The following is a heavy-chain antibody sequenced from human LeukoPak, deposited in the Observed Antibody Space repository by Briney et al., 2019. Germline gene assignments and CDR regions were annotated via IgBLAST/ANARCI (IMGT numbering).Heavy chain of an antibody. D-gene: IGHD2-21*01. J-gene: IGHJ3*02. CDR3: ARGGRWGSHAFDI. CDR2: INPNSGGT. Sequence: GASVKVSCKASGYTFTGYYMHWVRQAPGQGLEWMGWINPNSGGTNYAQNFQGRVTMTRDTSISTAYMELSSLRSDDTAVYYCARGGRWGSHAFDIWGQGTMVTVSS. CDR1: GYTFTGYY. V-gene: IGHV1-2*02.